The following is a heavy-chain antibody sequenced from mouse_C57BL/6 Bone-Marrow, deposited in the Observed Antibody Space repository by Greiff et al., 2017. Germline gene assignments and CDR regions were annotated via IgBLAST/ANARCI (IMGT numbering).Heavy chain of an antibody. CDR3: ARGPLYYGSSLYAMDY. J-gene: IGHJ4*01. V-gene: IGHV5-12*01. D-gene: IGHD1-1*01. CDR2: ISDGGSYT. CDR1: GFTFSDYY. Sequence: EVKLVESGGGLVQPGGSLKLSCAASGFTFSDYYMYWVRQTPEKRLEWVAYISDGGSYTYYPDNVKGRFTISRDNAKNNLYLQMSHLKSEDTAMYYCARGPLYYGSSLYAMDYWGQGTSVTVSS.